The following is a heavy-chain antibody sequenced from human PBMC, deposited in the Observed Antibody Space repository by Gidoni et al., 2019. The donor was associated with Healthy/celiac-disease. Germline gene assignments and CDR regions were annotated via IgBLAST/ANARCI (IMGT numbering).Heavy chain of an antibody. V-gene: IGHV5-51*01. Sequence: EVQLVQSGAEVKKPGESRKISGKGAGYSFTSYWIGWVRQMPGKGLEWMGILYPGDSDTRYRPSFQGQVTISADKSISTAYLQWSSLKASDTAMYYCARSRYGDYAYSYYGMDVWGQGTTVTVSS. D-gene: IGHD4-17*01. J-gene: IGHJ6*02. CDR1: GYSFTSYW. CDR2: LYPGDSDT. CDR3: ARSRYGDYAYSYYGMDV.